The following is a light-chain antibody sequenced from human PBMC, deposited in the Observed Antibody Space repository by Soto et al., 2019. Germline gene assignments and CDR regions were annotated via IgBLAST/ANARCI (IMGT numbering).Light chain of an antibody. CDR1: QSVSSSY. Sequence: ENVLTQSPGTLSLSPGERATLSCRASQSVSSSYLAWYQQKPGQAPRLLIYGASSRATGIPDRFSGSGSGTDFTLTISRLEPEDFAVYYCQQYGSSPVTFGQGIKVDI. V-gene: IGKV3-20*01. CDR3: QQYGSSPVT. J-gene: IGKJ1*01. CDR2: GAS.